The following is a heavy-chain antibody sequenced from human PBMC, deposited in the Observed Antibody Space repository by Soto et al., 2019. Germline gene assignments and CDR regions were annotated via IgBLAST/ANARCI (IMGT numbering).Heavy chain of an antibody. CDR3: ARDLKFGQADY. V-gene: IGHV4-4*07. J-gene: IGHJ4*02. CDR1: GGCISSYY. D-gene: IGHD3-10*01. CDR2: IYTSGST. Sequence: PXASLSLTRTVCGGCISSYYWSWIRQPSGKGLEWIGRIYTSGSTNYNPSLKSRVTMSVDTSKNQFSLKLSSVTAADTAVYYCARDLKFGQADYWGQGSQVTVSS.